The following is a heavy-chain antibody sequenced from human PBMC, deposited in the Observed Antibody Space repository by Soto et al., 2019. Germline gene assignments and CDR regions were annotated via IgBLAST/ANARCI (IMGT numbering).Heavy chain of an antibody. CDR1: ELKCISLA. D-gene: IGHD3-22*01. V-gene: IGHV3-23*01. CDR3: AKVSTMIVVRGAFDI. CDR2: ISGSGGST. Sequence: VVPLSLCCAASELKCISLARSWISQAQGKGLEWVSAISGSGGSTYYADSVKGRFTISRDNSKNTLYLQMNSLRAEDTAVYYCAKVSTMIVVRGAFDIWGQGTMVTVSS. J-gene: IGHJ3*02.